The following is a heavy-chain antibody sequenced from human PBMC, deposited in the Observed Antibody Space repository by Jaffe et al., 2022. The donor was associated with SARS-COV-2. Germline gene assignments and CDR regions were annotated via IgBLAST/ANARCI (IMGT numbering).Heavy chain of an antibody. V-gene: IGHV4-38-2*02. CDR3: ARVYGPSPRIAVPRGIPYYYIDV. Sequence: QVQLQESGPGLVKPSETLSLTCTVSNYSISIGYYWGWIRQPPGKGLEWIGNIYHSDNTYYNPSLNNRVSISVDTSNNQFSLRLSSVAAADTAVYYCARVYGPSPRIAVPRGIPYYYIDVWGKGTPVTVSS. J-gene: IGHJ6*03. CDR2: IYHSDNT. D-gene: IGHD3-10*01. CDR1: NYSISIGYY.